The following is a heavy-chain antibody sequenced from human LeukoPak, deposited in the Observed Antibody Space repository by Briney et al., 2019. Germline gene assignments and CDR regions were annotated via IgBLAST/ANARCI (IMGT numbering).Heavy chain of an antibody. J-gene: IGHJ4*02. D-gene: IGHD3-22*01. V-gene: IGHV4-39*07. Sequence: SETLSLTCTVSGGSISSGSYYWSWIRQPPGKGLEWIGEINHSGSTNYNPSLKSRVTISVDTSKNQFSLKLSSVTAADTAVYYCARVDYDSYFDYWGQGTLVTVSS. CDR2: INHSGST. CDR3: ARVDYDSYFDY. CDR1: GGSISSGSYY.